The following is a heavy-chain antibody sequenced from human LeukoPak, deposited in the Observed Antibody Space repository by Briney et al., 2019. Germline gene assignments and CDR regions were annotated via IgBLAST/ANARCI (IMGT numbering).Heavy chain of an antibody. CDR3: ARDQEGFDY. CDR1: GYTFTSNY. CDR2: IYPRDGST. Sequence: ASVKVSCKASGYTFTSNYIHWVRQAPGQGLEWMGMIYPRDGSTSYAQKFQGRVTVTRDTSTSTVHMELSGLRSEDTAVYYCARDQEGFDYWGQGTLVTASS. V-gene: IGHV1-46*01. J-gene: IGHJ4*02.